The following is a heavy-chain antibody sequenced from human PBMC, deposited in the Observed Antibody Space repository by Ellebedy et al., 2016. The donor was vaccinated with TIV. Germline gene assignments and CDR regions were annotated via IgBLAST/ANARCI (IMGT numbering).Heavy chain of an antibody. V-gene: IGHV1-2*02. Sequence: AASVKVSCKASGYTFTSYYMYWVRQAPGQGLEWMGWINPETGDTTYAQEFRGRVTMTTDTSITTAYMKLTRLTSDDTAVYYCARPPRGQTLGNDWFDFWGQGTLVTVSS. CDR3: ARPPRGQTLGNDWFDF. J-gene: IGHJ5*01. CDR1: GYTFTSYY. D-gene: IGHD1-1*01. CDR2: INPETGDT.